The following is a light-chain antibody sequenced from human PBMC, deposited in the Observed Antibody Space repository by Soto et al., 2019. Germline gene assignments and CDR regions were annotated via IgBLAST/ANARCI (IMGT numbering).Light chain of an antibody. CDR2: VVS. CDR1: SSDVGDYNS. V-gene: IGLV2-11*01. J-gene: IGLJ1*01. Sequence: QSVLTQPRSVSGSPGQSVTVSCIGTSSDVGDYNSVSWYQQHPGKAPKLMIYVVSKRPSGVPDRFSGSKSGNTASLTISGLQAEDEADYYCCSYVGGYSYVFGIGTKVTVL. CDR3: CSYVGGYSYV.